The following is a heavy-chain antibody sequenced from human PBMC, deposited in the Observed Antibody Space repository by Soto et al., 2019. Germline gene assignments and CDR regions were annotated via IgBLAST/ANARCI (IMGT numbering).Heavy chain of an antibody. CDR3: AAWSGRRDFDI. CDR2: IIRIFRKA. J-gene: IGHJ3*02. CDR1: RDTFSSYA. Sequence: ASVKGSCKPSRDTFSSYAISWIRQGPGQGLGWMGGIIRIFRKAHYAQKFQGRVTISAAKSASIGYMELSSMRPEDTGVYYCAAWSGRRDFDIWGQGTMVTV. V-gene: IGHV1-69*06. D-gene: IGHD3-10*01.